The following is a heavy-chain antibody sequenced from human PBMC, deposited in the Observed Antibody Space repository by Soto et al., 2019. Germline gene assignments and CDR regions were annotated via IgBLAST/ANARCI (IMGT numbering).Heavy chain of an antibody. CDR1: GGSISSYY. CDR3: ARDLEIRAFDI. Sequence: SATLSLTCTVSGGSISSYYWSWIRQPPGKGLEWIGYIYYSGSTNYNPSLKSRVTISVDTSKNQFSLKLSSVTAADTAVYYCARDLEIRAFDIWGQGTMVTVSS. J-gene: IGHJ3*02. CDR2: IYYSGST. V-gene: IGHV4-59*01.